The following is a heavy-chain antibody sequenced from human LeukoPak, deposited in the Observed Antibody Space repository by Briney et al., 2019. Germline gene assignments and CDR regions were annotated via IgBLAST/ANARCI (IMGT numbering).Heavy chain of an antibody. Sequence: SSETLSLTCTVSGGSISSYYWSWIRQPPGKGLEWIGYIYYSGSTNYNPSLKSRVTISVDTSKNQFSLKLSSVTAADTAVYYCARAVLLRYFDWLASYNWFDPWGQGTLVTVSS. CDR1: GGSISSYY. D-gene: IGHD3-9*01. V-gene: IGHV4-59*08. J-gene: IGHJ5*02. CDR3: ARAVLLRYFDWLASYNWFDP. CDR2: IYYSGST.